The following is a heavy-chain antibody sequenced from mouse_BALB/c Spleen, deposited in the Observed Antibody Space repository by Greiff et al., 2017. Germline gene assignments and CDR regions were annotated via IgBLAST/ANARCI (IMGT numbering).Heavy chain of an antibody. D-gene: IGHD1-2*01. CDR2: INPSNGGT. CDR3: TRRGAATGFAY. J-gene: IGHJ3*01. Sequence: VQLQQSGAELVKPGASVKLSCKASGYTFTSYYMYWVKQRPGQGLEWIGEINPSNGGTNFNEKFKSKATLTVDKSSSTAYMQLSSLTSEDSAVYYCTRRGAATGFAYWGQGTLVTVSA. CDR1: GYTFTSYY. V-gene: IGHV1S81*02.